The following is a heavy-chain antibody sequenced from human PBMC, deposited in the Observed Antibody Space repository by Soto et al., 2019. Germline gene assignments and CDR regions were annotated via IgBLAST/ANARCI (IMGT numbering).Heavy chain of an antibody. CDR2: INAGNGNT. CDR1: GYTFTSYA. CDR3: AKQESDWNDHFDY. Sequence: ASVKVSCKASGYTFTSYAMHWVRQAPGQRLEWMGWINAGNGNTKYSQKFQGRVTITRDTSASTAYMELSSLRSEDTAVYYCAKQESDWNDHFDYWGQGTLVTVSS. V-gene: IGHV1-3*01. J-gene: IGHJ4*02. D-gene: IGHD1-1*01.